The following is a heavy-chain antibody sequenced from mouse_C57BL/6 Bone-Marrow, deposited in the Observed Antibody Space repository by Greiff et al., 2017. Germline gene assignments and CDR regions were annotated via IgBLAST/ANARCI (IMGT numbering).Heavy chain of an antibody. CDR3: ARRENYCYGSSYRYFDV. D-gene: IGHD1-1*01. J-gene: IGHJ1*03. V-gene: IGHV1-19*01. CDR1: GYTFTDYY. CDR2: INPYNGGT. Sequence: EVQLQQSGPVLVKPGASVKMSCKASGYTFTDYYMNWVKQSHGKSLEWIGVINPYNGGTSYNQKFKGKATLTVDKSSSTAYMELNSLTSEDSAVYYCARRENYCYGSSYRYFDVWGTGTTVTVSS.